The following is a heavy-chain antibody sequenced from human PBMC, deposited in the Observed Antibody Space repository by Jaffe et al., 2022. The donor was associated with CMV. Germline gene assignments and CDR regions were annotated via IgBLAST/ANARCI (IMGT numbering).Heavy chain of an antibody. CDR2: ISGSGGST. CDR1: GFTFSSYA. CDR3: ARLWFGDAAAWYYYYMDV. D-gene: IGHD3-10*01. J-gene: IGHJ6*03. V-gene: IGHV3-23*04. Sequence: EVQLVESGGGLVQPGGSLRLSCAASGFTFSSYAMSWVRQAPGKGLEWVSAISGSGGSTYYADSVKGRFTISRDNSKNTLYLQMNSLRAEDTAVYYCARLWFGDAAAWYYYYMDVWGKGTTVTVSS.